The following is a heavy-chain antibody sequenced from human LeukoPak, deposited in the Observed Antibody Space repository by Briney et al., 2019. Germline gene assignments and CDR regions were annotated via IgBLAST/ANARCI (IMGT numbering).Heavy chain of an antibody. V-gene: IGHV3-43*02. D-gene: IGHD1-1*01. J-gene: IGHJ4*02. CDR3: ATLPSERDY. Sequence: TGGSLRLSCAASGFTFSSYAMSWVRQAPGKGLEWVSLISWDGGSTYYADSVKGRFTISRDNSKNSLYLQMNSLRTEDTALYYCATLPSERDYWGQGTLVTVSS. CDR1: GFTFSSYA. CDR2: ISWDGGST.